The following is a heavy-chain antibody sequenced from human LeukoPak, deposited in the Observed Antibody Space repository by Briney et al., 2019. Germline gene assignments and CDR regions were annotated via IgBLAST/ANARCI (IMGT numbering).Heavy chain of an antibody. CDR2: IRSKANSYAT. CDR3: TRLDAYYDILTGYHMDV. V-gene: IGHV3-73*01. D-gene: IGHD3-9*01. Sequence: GGSLRLSCAASGFTFSGSAMHWVRQASGKGLEWVGRIRSKANSYATAYAASVKGRFTIYRDDSKNTAYLQMNSLKTEDTAVYYCTRLDAYYDILTGYHMDVWGKGTTVTVSS. J-gene: IGHJ6*03. CDR1: GFTFSGSA.